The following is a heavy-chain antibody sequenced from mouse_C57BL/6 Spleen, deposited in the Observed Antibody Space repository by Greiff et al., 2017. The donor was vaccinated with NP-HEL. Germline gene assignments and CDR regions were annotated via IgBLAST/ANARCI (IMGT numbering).Heavy chain of an antibody. CDR3: ARIYGYDVYYAMDY. CDR2: INYDGSST. J-gene: IGHJ4*01. V-gene: IGHV5-16*01. CDR1: GFTFSDYY. D-gene: IGHD2-2*01. Sequence: EVKLMESEGGLVQPGSSMKLSCTASGFTFSDYYMAWVRQVPEKGLEWVANINYDGSSTYYLDSLKSRFIISRDNAKNILYLQMSSLKSEDTATYYCARIYGYDVYYAMDYWGQGTSVTVSS.